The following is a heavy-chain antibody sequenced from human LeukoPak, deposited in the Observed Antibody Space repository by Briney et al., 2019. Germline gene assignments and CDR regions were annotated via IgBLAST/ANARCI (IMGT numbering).Heavy chain of an antibody. Sequence: ASVKVSCKASGYTFTGYYMHWVRQAPGQGLEWMGWINPNSGGTNYAQKFQGWVTMTGDTSISTAYMELSRLRSDDTAVYYCARGENYDILTGYLPPLNWGQGTLVTVSS. J-gene: IGHJ4*02. CDR1: GYTFTGYY. V-gene: IGHV1-2*04. CDR2: INPNSGGT. CDR3: ARGENYDILTGYLPPLN. D-gene: IGHD3-9*01.